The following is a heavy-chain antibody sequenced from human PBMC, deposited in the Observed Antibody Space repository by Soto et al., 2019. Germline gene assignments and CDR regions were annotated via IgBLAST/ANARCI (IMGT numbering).Heavy chain of an antibody. J-gene: IGHJ4*02. CDR3: ARVRVIRGVIPSHFGL. CDR1: GGTFNSYG. V-gene: IGHV1-69*06. CDR2: IIPLYGTV. D-gene: IGHD3-10*01. Sequence: QAHLAQSGAAVKKPGSSVTVSCKASGGTFNSYGISWVRQAPGQGLDWMGVIIPLYGTVNYAQKFQGRVLITADKATSTAYMDLNSLRSDDTAVYYCARVRVIRGVIPSHFGLWGQGTQVTVSS.